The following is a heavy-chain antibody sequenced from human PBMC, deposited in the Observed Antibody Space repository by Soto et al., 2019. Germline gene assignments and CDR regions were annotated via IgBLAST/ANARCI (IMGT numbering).Heavy chain of an antibody. J-gene: IGHJ6*02. D-gene: IGHD1-26*01. V-gene: IGHV3-30-3*01. Sequence: LSLTCAVYGGSFSGYYWSWIRQAPGKGLEWVALISYDGSTKCHADSVRGRFTISRDNSKNTLFLQMNTLRTEDTALYYCARDRGWELFYYFYDMDVWGQGTTVTVSS. CDR1: GGSFSGYY. CDR2: ISYDGSTK. CDR3: ARDRGWELFYYFYDMDV.